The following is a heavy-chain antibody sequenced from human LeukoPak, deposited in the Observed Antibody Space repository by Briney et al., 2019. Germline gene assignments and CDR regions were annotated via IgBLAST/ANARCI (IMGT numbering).Heavy chain of an antibody. CDR3: ATGGTAGRYYYYYYGMDV. CDR1: GFTFGSYS. V-gene: IGHV3-21*01. D-gene: IGHD3-16*01. Sequence: GGSLRLSCAASGFTFGSYSINWVRQAPGKGLEWVSSISSSSSYIYYADSVKGRFTISRDNAKNSLYLQMNSLRAEDTAVYYCATGGTAGRYYYYYYGMDVWGQGTTVTVSS. J-gene: IGHJ6*02. CDR2: ISSSSSYI.